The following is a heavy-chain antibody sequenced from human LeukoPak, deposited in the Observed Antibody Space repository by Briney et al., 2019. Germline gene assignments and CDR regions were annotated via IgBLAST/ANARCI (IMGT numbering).Heavy chain of an antibody. V-gene: IGHV3-21*01. Sequence: KPGGSLRLSCAASGFTFSSYSMNWVRQAPGKGLEWVSSISSSSSYIYYADSVKGRFTISRDNAKNSLYLQMNSLRAEDTAVYYCARVVAAVAGYFDLWGRGTLVTVSS. CDR3: ARVVAAVAGYFDL. D-gene: IGHD6-13*01. CDR2: ISSSSSYI. J-gene: IGHJ2*01. CDR1: GFTFSSYS.